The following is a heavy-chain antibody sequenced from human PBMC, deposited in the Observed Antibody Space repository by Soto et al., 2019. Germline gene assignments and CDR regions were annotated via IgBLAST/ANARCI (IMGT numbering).Heavy chain of an antibody. V-gene: IGHV4-59*02. Sequence: PSETLSLTWTVSCGSVSSYYWSWIRQPPGNGLEYVGYSYYNGIGNTDYNPSLKSRGTISVDTSKKQFSLQLSSVTAADTAVYYCARKGRGGAFDIWGQGTMVTVS. D-gene: IGHD2-15*01. J-gene: IGHJ3*02. CDR1: CGSVSSYY. CDR2: SYYNGIGNT. CDR3: ARKGRGGAFDI.